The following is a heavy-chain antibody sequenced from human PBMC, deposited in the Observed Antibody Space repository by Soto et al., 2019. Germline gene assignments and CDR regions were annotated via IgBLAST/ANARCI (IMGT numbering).Heavy chain of an antibody. CDR1: GGTFSSYT. Sequence: GASVKVSCKASGGTFSSYTISWVRQAPGQGLEWMGRIIPILGIANYAQKFQGRVTITADKSTSTAYMELSSLRSEDTAVYYCARIRSISADPYTSPRQNYYYGMDVWGQGTTVTVSS. J-gene: IGHJ6*02. V-gene: IGHV1-69*02. CDR2: IIPILGIA. CDR3: ARIRSISADPYTSPRQNYYYGMDV. D-gene: IGHD2-2*01.